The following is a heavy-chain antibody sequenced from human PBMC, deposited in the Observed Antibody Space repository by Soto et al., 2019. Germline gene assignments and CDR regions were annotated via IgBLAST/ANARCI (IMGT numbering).Heavy chain of an antibody. V-gene: IGHV4-59*01. CDR3: ARVGGVAARTFDY. D-gene: IGHD2-15*01. CDR1: GGSLSSYY. J-gene: IGHJ4*02. Sequence: KTSETLSLTCTVSGGSLSSYYWSWIRQPPGKGLEWIGYIYYSGSTNYNPSLKSRVTISVDTSKNQFSLKLTSVTAADTAVYYCARVGGVAARTFDYWGQGTVVTVSS. CDR2: IYYSGST.